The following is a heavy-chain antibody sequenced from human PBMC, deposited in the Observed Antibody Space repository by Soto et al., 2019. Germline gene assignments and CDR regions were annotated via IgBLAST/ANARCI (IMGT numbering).Heavy chain of an antibody. CDR2: IRQDGSEE. CDR3: VRGCGRSSCPYYFDF. Sequence: EVQLVESGGGLVQPGGSLRLSCAVSGYTFNSYWMSWVRQAPGKGLEWVATIRQDGSEEHSVDSVKGRFSVPRDNAKNALYLQMSSLRAEDTAVYYCVRGCGRSSCPYYFDFWGQGTLVTVSS. D-gene: IGHD2-2*01. J-gene: IGHJ4*02. V-gene: IGHV3-7*01. CDR1: GYTFNSYW.